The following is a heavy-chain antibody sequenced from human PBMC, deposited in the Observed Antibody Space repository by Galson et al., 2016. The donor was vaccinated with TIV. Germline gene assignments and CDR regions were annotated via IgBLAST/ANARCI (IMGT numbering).Heavy chain of an antibody. J-gene: IGHJ6*02. V-gene: IGHV4-34*01. Sequence: ETLSLTCAVYGGSFSVYYWSWIRQPPGKGLEWIGEIIHSGSTNYNPSLKSQVTISVDTSKSQFSLKLSSVTAADTAVYYCARGRIAPRVVGYYYYPMDVWGQGTTVTVSS. CDR1: GGSFSVYY. CDR3: ARGRIAPRVVGYYYYPMDV. CDR2: IIHSGST. D-gene: IGHD6-6*01.